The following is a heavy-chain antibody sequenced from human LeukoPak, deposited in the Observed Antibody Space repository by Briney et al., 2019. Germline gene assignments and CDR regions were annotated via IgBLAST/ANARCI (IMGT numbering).Heavy chain of an antibody. J-gene: IGHJ4*02. Sequence: PGGSLRLSCEASGFTVSGTYMTWVRQAPGEGLEWVSVIYSGCSTYYAGSVKGTFIISRDNSKNTLYLHMNSLRAEDTAVYYCARALSWKDYYFDFWGQGALVTVSS. CDR3: ARALSWKDYYFDF. CDR1: GFTVSGTY. D-gene: IGHD1-1*01. V-gene: IGHV3-66*01. CDR2: IYSGCST.